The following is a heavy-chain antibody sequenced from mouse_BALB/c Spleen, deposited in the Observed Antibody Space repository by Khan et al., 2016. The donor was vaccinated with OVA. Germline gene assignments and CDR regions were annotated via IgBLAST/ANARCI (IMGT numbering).Heavy chain of an antibody. CDR3: ARNAYYGNYFDY. J-gene: IGHJ2*01. Sequence: QVQLQQPGAELVKPGASVKLSCKASGYTFTNYWVHWVKQRPGQGLEWIGEIYPGDGRTIYNEKFKSKPSLTVDKSSSTAYLQLSSLPSEDSAVYYCARNAYYGNYFDYWGQGTTLTVSS. D-gene: IGHD2-10*01. V-gene: IGHV1S81*02. CDR2: IYPGDGRT. CDR1: GYTFTNYW.